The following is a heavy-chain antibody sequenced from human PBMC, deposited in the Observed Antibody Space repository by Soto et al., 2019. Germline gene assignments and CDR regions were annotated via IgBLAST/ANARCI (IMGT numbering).Heavy chain of an antibody. CDR3: ARTDRSYDFWSGYWSYFDY. CDR2: IIPIFGTA. V-gene: IGHV1-69*12. CDR1: GGTFSSYA. Sequence: QVQLVQSGAEVKKPGSSVKVSCKASGGTFSSYAISWVRQAPGQGLEWMGGIIPIFGTANYAQKFQGRVTITADESPSTAYMELSSLRSEDTAVYYCARTDRSYDFWSGYWSYFDYWGQGTLVTVSS. D-gene: IGHD3-3*01. J-gene: IGHJ4*02.